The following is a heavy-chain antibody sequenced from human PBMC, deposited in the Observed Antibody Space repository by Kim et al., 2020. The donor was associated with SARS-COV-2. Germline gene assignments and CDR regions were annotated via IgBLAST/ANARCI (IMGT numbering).Heavy chain of an antibody. V-gene: IGHV1-69*13. Sequence: SVKVSCKASGGTFSSYAISWVRQAPGQGLEWMGGIIHIFGTSNYAQKFQCRVTITADESTSTASMELSRLRSEDPAVYYCARFYYGSVSYPPRGWFDP. CDR1: GGTFSSYA. D-gene: IGHD3-10*01. CDR3: ARFYYGSVSYPPRGWFDP. CDR2: IIHIFGTS. J-gene: IGHJ5*02.